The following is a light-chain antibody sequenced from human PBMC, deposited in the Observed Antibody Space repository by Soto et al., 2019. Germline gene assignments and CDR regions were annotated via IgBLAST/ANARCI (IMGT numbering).Light chain of an antibody. CDR3: CSYTTSNTRQIV. V-gene: IGLV2-14*01. CDR2: DVS. Sequence: QSVLTQPASVSGSPGQSITISCTGTSSDVGGYNYVSWYQQHPGKAPKFMIYDVSNRPSGVSNRFSGSKSGNTASMTISWLQAEDQADYYCCSYTTSNTRQIVFGTGTNVTVL. J-gene: IGLJ1*01. CDR1: SSDVGGYNY.